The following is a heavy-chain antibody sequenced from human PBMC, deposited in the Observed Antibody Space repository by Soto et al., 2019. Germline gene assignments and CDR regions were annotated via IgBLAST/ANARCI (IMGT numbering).Heavy chain of an antibody. D-gene: IGHD3-16*01. V-gene: IGHV4-59*08. J-gene: IGHJ6*03. Sequence: PSETLSLTCTVSGGSISSYYWSWIRQPPGKGLEWIGYIYYSGSTNYNPSLKSRVTISVDTSKNQFSLKLSSVTAADTAVYFCAILRSAWVTTFVYYYYMDVWGKGTTVTVSS. CDR3: AILRSAWVTTFVYYYYMDV. CDR1: GGSISSYY. CDR2: IYYSGST.